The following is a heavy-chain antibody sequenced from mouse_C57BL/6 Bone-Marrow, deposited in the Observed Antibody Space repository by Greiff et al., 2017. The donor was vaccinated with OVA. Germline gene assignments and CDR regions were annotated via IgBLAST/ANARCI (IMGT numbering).Heavy chain of an antibody. CDR3: ARWLKGYFDV. CDR1: GYTFTSYW. CDR2: IYPGSGST. V-gene: IGHV1-55*01. J-gene: IGHJ1*03. Sequence: VKPGASVKMSCKASGYTFTSYWITWVKQRPGQGLEWIGDIYPGSGSTNYNEKFKSKATLTVDTSSSTAYMQLSSLTSEDSAVYYCARWLKGYFDVWGTGTTVTVSS. D-gene: IGHD2-2*01.